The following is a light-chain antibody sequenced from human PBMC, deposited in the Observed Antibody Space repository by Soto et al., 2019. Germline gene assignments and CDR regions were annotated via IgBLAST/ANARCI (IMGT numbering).Light chain of an antibody. CDR3: CSSSPNTPDYV. V-gene: IGLV2-11*01. CDR1: SSDVGGYDY. CDR2: DVT. Sequence: QSALTQPPSVSGSPGQSVTISCTGTSSDVGGYDYVSWYQQHAGRAPKLMIFDVTERPSGVSDRFSGSKSGNTASLIISGLQSEDEADYYCCSSSPNTPDYVLGTGTKVTVL. J-gene: IGLJ1*01.